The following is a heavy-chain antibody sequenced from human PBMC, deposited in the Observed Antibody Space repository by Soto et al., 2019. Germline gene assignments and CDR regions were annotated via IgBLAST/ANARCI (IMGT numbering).Heavy chain of an antibody. CDR1: GFAFRSYA. CDR2: ISYDASNK. Sequence: QVQLVESGGGGVQPGRSLRLSCAASGFAFRSYAMHWVRQAPGKGREWVAIISYDASNKYYADSVKGRFTISRDNSKNTLYLQMNSLRAEDTAVYYCARGYSSSSAAFDYWGQGTLVTVSS. D-gene: IGHD6-13*01. CDR3: ARGYSSSSAAFDY. J-gene: IGHJ4*02. V-gene: IGHV3-30-3*01.